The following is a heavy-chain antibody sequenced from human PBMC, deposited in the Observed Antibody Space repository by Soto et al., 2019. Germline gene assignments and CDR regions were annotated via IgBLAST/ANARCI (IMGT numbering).Heavy chain of an antibody. CDR1: GGSFSVYY. Sequence: LSLTCAVYGGSFSVYYWSWIRQPPGKGLEWIGEIHLAGSTKYNPSLKGRVTMSLETSKNQFSLKLTSVTAADTAVYYCARRVVPAALGLWGRGTLVTVS. CDR3: ARRVVPAALGL. CDR2: IHLAGST. J-gene: IGHJ2*01. V-gene: IGHV4-34*01. D-gene: IGHD2-2*01.